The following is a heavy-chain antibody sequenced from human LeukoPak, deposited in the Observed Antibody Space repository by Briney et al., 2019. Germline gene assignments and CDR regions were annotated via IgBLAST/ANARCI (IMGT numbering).Heavy chain of an antibody. J-gene: IGHJ4*02. CDR1: GFTFSSYA. CDR2: ISSDGSDR. CDR3: AKDSPVATK. Sequence: GGSLRLSCTASGFTFSSYAIHWVRQAPGKGLEWVAVISSDGSDRYYADSVKGRFTISRDNSKNTLYLQMNSLRVEDTAVYYCAKDSPVATKWGQGTLVTVSS. V-gene: IGHV3-30-3*01. D-gene: IGHD1-26*01.